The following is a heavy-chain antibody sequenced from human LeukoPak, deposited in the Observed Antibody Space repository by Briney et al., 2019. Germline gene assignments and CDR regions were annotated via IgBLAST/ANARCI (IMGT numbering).Heavy chain of an antibody. J-gene: IGHJ5*02. CDR3: ARDLTGLLLWFGELLFDP. D-gene: IGHD3-10*01. CDR2: TWYDGSNK. V-gene: IGHV3-33*01. Sequence: GGSLRLSCAASGFTFSSYGMHWVRQAPGKGLEWVAVTWYDGSNKYYADSVKGRFTISRDNSKNTLYLQMNSLRAEDTAVYYCARDLTGLLLWFGELLFDPWGQGTLVTVSS. CDR1: GFTFSSYG.